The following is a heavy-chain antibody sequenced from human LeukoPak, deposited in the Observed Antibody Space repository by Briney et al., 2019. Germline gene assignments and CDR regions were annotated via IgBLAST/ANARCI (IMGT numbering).Heavy chain of an antibody. V-gene: IGHV3-74*01. J-gene: IGHJ4*02. Sequence: GSLRLSCAASGFTFSSYWMHWVRQAPGKGLVWVSRINSDGTSTSYADSVEGRFTISRDNAKNTLYLQMNSLRAEDTAVYYCARRGSYGDYSVYWGQGTLVTVSS. CDR3: ARRGSYGDYSVY. CDR2: INSDGTST. D-gene: IGHD4-17*01. CDR1: GFTFSSYW.